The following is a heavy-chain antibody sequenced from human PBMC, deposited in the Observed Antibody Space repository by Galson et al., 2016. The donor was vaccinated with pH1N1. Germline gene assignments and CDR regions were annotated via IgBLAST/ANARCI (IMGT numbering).Heavy chain of an antibody. D-gene: IGHD5-12*01. CDR2: IGAYHGHT. V-gene: IGHV1-18*01. Sequence: SVKVSCKASGYTFSSYGISWVRQAPGQGLEWMGWIGAYHGHTNYAQKVQGRVTMTADTSTSTAYMELRSLSSDDTAVYYCAREGYSHSDTYYFGIDVWGQGTTVTVSS. CDR3: AREGYSHSDTYYFGIDV. J-gene: IGHJ6*02. CDR1: GYTFSSYG.